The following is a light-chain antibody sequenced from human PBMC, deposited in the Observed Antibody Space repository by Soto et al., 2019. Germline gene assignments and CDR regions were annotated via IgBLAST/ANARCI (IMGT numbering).Light chain of an antibody. V-gene: IGLV2-14*01. CDR2: DVT. J-gene: IGLJ2*01. CDR3: NSYTSSTTVV. CDR1: SSDVGGYNY. Sequence: QSALTQPASVSGSPGQSITISCAGTSSDVGGYNYVSWYLQHPGKAPNLMIYDVTNRPSGVSNRFSGSKSGNTASLTISGLQAEDEADYYCNSYTSSTTVVFGGGTKLTVL.